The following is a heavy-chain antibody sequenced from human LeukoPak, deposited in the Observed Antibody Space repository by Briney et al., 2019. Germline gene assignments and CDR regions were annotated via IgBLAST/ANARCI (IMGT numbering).Heavy chain of an antibody. V-gene: IGHV1-8*03. D-gene: IGHD3-3*01. CDR2: MNPNSGNT. CDR1: GYTFTSYD. J-gene: IGHJ4*02. CDR3: ARSFLYYDFQS. Sequence: ASVKVYCKSSGYTFTSYDINWVRPAPGQGLEWMGWMNPNSGNTGYAQKFQGRVTITRNTSISTAYMELSSLRSEDTAVYYCARSFLYYDFQSWGQGTLVTVSS.